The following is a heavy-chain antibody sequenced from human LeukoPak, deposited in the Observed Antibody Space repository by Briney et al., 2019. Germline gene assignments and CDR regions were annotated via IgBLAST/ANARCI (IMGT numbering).Heavy chain of an antibody. CDR3: AKDNLAIVGATFDY. J-gene: IGHJ4*02. CDR2: ISSSSSYI. CDR1: GFTFSSYS. Sequence: PGGSLRLSCAASGFTFSSYSMNWVRQAPGKGLEWVSSISSSSSYIYYADSVKGRFTISRDNAKNSLYLQMNSLRAEDTALYYCAKDNLAIVGATFDYWGQGTLVTVSS. V-gene: IGHV3-21*04. D-gene: IGHD1-26*01.